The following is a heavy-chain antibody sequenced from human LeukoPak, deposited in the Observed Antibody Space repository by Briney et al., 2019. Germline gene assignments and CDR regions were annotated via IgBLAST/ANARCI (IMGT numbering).Heavy chain of an antibody. D-gene: IGHD2-21*02. CDR3: ARAGDTGDFPLGYFYYMDG. J-gene: IGHJ6*03. V-gene: IGHV3-23*01. CDR1: GFTFSNYA. CDR2: IGGSGDST. Sequence: PGGSLRLSCAASGFTFSNYAINWVRQAPGKGLEWVSTIGGSGDSTYYADSVKGRCTISRDYSKNTVYLQLSSLRAEDTAVYYCARAGDTGDFPLGYFYYMDGWGKGTTVTVSS.